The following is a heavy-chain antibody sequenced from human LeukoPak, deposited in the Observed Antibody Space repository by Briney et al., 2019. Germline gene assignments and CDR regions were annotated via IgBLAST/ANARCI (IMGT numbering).Heavy chain of an antibody. J-gene: IGHJ4*02. V-gene: IGHV1-2*02. CDR2: INPNSGGT. D-gene: IGHD4-17*01. Sequence: EASVKVSCKASGYTFTGYSMHWVRQPPAQGLEWMGWINPNSGGTNYAQKSQGRGTMTRDTSIRTAYTEHRRRRSDDPAVYYCARGGDYGDSCLSYWGQGTLVTVSS. CDR3: ARGGDYGDSCLSY. CDR1: GYTFTGYS.